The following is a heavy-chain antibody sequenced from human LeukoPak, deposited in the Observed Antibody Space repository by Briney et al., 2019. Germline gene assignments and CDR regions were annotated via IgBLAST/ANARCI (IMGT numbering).Heavy chain of an antibody. J-gene: IGHJ6*02. D-gene: IGHD3-10*01. CDR2: IYDNAIP. Sequence: SETLSLTCTVSGGSISSYDWSWIRQPPGKGLEWIGNIYDNAIPSYNPSLKSRVTISVDTSQNQFSLNLGSVTAADTAVYYCARHSRAFSGSGSYFMNSMDVWGQGTTVTVSS. V-gene: IGHV4-59*08. CDR1: GGSISSYD. CDR3: ARHSRAFSGSGSYFMNSMDV.